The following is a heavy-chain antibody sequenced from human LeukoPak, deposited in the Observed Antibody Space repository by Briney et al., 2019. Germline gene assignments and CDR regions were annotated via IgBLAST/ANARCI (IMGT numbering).Heavy chain of an antibody. CDR3: ARGPRWLQLHRAFDI. CDR2: INHSGST. CDR1: GGSFSGYY. D-gene: IGHD5-24*01. J-gene: IGHJ3*02. Sequence: SQTLSLTCAVYGGSFSGYYWSWIRQPPGKGLEWIGEINHSGSTNYNPSVTSRVTISVDTSKNQFSLKLSSVTAADTAVYYCARGPRWLQLHRAFDIWGQGTMVTVSS. V-gene: IGHV4-34*01.